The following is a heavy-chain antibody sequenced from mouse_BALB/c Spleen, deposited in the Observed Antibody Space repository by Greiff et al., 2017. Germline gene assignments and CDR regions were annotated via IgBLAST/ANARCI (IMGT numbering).Heavy chain of an antibody. CDR3: ARVYGSSFYFDY. V-gene: IGHV7-3*02. Sequence: EVKLMESGGGLVQPGGSLRLSCATSGFTFTDYYMSWVRQPPGKALEWLGFIRNKANGYTTEYSASVKGRFTISRDNSQSILYLQMNTLRAEDSATYYCARVYGSSFYFDYWGQGTTLTVSS. D-gene: IGHD1-1*01. J-gene: IGHJ2*01. CDR1: GFTFTDYY. CDR2: IRNKANGYTT.